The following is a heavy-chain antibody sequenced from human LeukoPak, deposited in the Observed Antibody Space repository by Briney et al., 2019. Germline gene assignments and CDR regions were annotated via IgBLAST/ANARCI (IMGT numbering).Heavy chain of an antibody. D-gene: IGHD7-27*01. CDR3: ARDREAVANWGYDWFDP. CDR1: GGCISSYY. Sequence: SETLSLTCTVSGGCISSYYWSWIRQPAGKGLEWIGRIYTSGSTNYNPSLNSRVTMSVDTSKNQFSLKLRSVTAADTAVYHCARDREAVANWGYDWFDPWGQGTLVTVSS. V-gene: IGHV4-4*07. J-gene: IGHJ5*02. CDR2: IYTSGST.